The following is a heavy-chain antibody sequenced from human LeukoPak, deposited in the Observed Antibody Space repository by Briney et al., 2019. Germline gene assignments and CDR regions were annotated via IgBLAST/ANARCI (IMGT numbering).Heavy chain of an antibody. CDR1: GFAFSSYA. CDR3: ARAYESWHENYSDY. D-gene: IGHD3-16*01. CDR2: ISYDGSNK. Sequence: GRSLRLSCAASGFAFSSYAMHWVRQAPGKGLEWVAVISYDGSNKYYADSVKGRFTISRGNSKNTLYLQMNSLRAEDTAVYYCARAYESWHENYSDYWGQGTLVTVSS. V-gene: IGHV3-30*04. J-gene: IGHJ4*02.